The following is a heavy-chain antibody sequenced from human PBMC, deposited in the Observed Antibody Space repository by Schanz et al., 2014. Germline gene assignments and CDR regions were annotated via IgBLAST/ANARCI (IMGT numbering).Heavy chain of an antibody. V-gene: IGHV1-46*03. Sequence: QVQLVQSGAEVKKPGASVKVSCKASGYTFTSYGINWVRQAPGQGFEWVGMINPSGGSTTYAQKFQGRVTMTRDTSTSTVYMELSSLRSEDTAVYYCARDGVDAAAGGNYWGQGTLVTVSS. D-gene: IGHD6-13*01. CDR3: ARDGVDAAAGGNY. CDR2: INPSGGST. J-gene: IGHJ4*02. CDR1: GYTFTSYG.